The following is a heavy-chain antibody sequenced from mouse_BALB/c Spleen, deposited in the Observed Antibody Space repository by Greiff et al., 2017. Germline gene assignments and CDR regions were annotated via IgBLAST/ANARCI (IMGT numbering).Heavy chain of an antibody. CDR2: ISSGGSYT. CDR3: ARAEDFDV. CDR1: GFTFSSYA. J-gene: IGHJ1*01. V-gene: IGHV5-9-3*01. Sequence: EVHLVESGGGLVKPGGSLKLSCAASGFTFSSYAMSWVRQTPEKRLEWVATISSGGSYTYYPDSVKGRFTISRDNAKNTLYLQMSSLRSEDTAMYYCARAEDFDVWGAGTTVTVSS.